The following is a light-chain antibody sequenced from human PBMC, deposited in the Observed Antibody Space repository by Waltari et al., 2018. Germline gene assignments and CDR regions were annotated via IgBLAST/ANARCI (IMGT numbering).Light chain of an antibody. Sequence: DIQMTQSPSTLSASVGDRVTITCRASQSILTWLAWYHQKPGKAPRLLMYKASSLQSGVPSRFSGSGSGTEFTLTISSLEPDDFATYYCQQYNTYSPGPTFGGGTKVEIK. CDR2: KAS. CDR3: QQYNTYSPGPT. V-gene: IGKV1-5*03. CDR1: QSILTW. J-gene: IGKJ4*01.